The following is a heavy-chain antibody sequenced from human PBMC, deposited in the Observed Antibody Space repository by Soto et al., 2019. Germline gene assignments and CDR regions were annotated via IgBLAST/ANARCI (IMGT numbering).Heavy chain of an antibody. CDR2: ISAYNGNT. V-gene: IGHV1-18*01. J-gene: IGHJ4*02. CDR3: ARDRGERYCSSTSCYGGNDY. Sequence: ASVKVSCKASGYTFTSYGISWVRQAPGQGLEWMGWISAYNGNTNYAQKLQGRVTMTTDTSTSTAYMELRSLRSDDTAMYYCARDRGERYCSSTSCYGGNDYWGQGTLVTVSS. CDR1: GYTFTSYG. D-gene: IGHD2-2*01.